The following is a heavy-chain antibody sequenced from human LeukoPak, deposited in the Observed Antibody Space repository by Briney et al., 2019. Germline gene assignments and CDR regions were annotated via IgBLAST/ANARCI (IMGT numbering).Heavy chain of an antibody. CDR2: TKQDGSEK. D-gene: IGHD2-15*01. CDR3: ARAKLGYCSGGSCYCWFDP. V-gene: IGHV3-7*01. J-gene: IGHJ5*02. CDR1: GFTFSSYW. Sequence: GGSLRLSCAASGFTFSSYWMSWVRQAPGKGLEWVANTKQDGSEKYYVDSVKGRFTISRDNAKNSLYLQMNSLRAEDTAVYYCARAKLGYCSGGSCYCWFDPWGQGTLVTVSS.